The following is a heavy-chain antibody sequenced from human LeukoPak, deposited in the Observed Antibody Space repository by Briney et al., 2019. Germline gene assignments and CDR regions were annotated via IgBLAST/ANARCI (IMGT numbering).Heavy chain of an antibody. CDR3: AREEDYYYDSSGKFDAFDI. Sequence: PSETLSLTCAVYGGSFSGYYWSWIRQPPGKGLEWIGEINHSGSTNYNPSLKSRVTISVDTSKNQFSLKLSSVTAADTAVYYCAREEDYYYDSSGKFDAFDIWGQGTMVTVSS. CDR1: GGSFSGYY. J-gene: IGHJ3*02. D-gene: IGHD3-22*01. V-gene: IGHV4-34*01. CDR2: INHSGST.